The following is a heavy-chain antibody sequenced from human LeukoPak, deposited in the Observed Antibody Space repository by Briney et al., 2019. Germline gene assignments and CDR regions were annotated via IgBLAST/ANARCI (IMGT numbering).Heavy chain of an antibody. J-gene: IGHJ4*02. V-gene: IGHV4-30-4*01. Sequence: SQTLSLTCTVSGGSISSGDYYWSWVRQPPGTGLEWIGYIYYSGSTYYNPSLKSRVTISVDTSKNQFSLKLSSVTAADTAVYYCARGRGWTFDYWGQGTLVTVSS. CDR1: GGSISSGDYY. CDR3: ARGRGWTFDY. D-gene: IGHD6-19*01. CDR2: IYYSGST.